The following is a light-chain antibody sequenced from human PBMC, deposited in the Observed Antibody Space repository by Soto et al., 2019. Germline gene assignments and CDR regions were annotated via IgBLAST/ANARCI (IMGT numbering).Light chain of an antibody. CDR3: AAWDDSSAV. CDR1: SSNIGSNY. V-gene: IGLV1-47*02. CDR2: SNN. J-gene: IGLJ2*01. Sequence: QSVVTQPPSASGTPGQRITISCSGSSSNIGSNYVYWYQQLPGTAPKRLIYSNNQRPSAVPDRFSGSKSGTSASLAISGRRSADEADYYCAAWDDSSAVFGGGTKLTVL.